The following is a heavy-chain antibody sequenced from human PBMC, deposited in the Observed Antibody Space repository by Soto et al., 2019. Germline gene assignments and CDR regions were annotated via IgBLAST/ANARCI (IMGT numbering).Heavy chain of an antibody. J-gene: IGHJ6*02. Sequence: GGSLRLSCAASGFTVSSNYMSWVRQAPGKGLEWVSVIYSGGSTYYAYSVKGRFTIARDNSKNTRYLQMNSLRAEDTAVDYCATRSRLNYYDSSDQYYYYYYGMDVWGQGTTVTVSS. CDR2: IYSGGST. D-gene: IGHD3-22*01. CDR3: ATRSRLNYYDSSDQYYYYYYGMDV. V-gene: IGHV3-53*01. CDR1: GFTVSSNY.